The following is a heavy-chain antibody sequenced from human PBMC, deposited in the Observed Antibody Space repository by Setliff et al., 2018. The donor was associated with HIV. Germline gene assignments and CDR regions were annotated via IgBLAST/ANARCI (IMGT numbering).Heavy chain of an antibody. CDR3: VRRRGPMVRGVDPSPSYYFDY. D-gene: IGHD3-10*01. Sequence: SETLSLTCAVYGGSFSGYSWSWIRQPPGKGLEWIGEINNGDRTAYNPSLKSRVTISVDTSKNQFSLKLSSVTAADTGKYYCVRRRGPMVRGVDPSPSYYFDYWGQGTLVTVSS. V-gene: IGHV4-34*01. CDR1: GGSFSGYS. CDR2: INNGDRT. J-gene: IGHJ4*02.